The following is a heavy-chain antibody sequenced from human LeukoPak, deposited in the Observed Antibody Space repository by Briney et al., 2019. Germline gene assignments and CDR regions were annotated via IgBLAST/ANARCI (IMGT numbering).Heavy chain of an antibody. J-gene: IGHJ4*02. V-gene: IGHV4-31*03. CDR1: GGSISSGGYY. Sequence: SETLSLTCTVSGGSISSGGYYWSWIRQHPGKGLEWIGYIYYSGSTYYNPSLKSRVTISVDTSKNQFSLKLSPVTAADTAVYYCARETGDSGYGIDYWGQGTLVTVSS. D-gene: IGHD5-12*01. CDR2: IYYSGST. CDR3: ARETGDSGYGIDY.